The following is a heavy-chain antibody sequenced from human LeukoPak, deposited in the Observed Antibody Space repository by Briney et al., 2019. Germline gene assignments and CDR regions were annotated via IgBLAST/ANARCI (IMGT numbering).Heavy chain of an antibody. CDR2: IYYSGST. CDR3: ARDRVGSWYGTGWFDP. V-gene: IGHV4-59*06. Sequence: SETLSLTCTVSGDSISSYYWNWIRQPPGKGLEWIGYIYYSGSTYYNPSLKSRVTISVDTSKNQFSLKLSSVTAADTAVYYCARDRVGSWYGTGWFDPWGQGTLVTVSS. J-gene: IGHJ5*02. CDR1: GDSISSYY. D-gene: IGHD6-13*01.